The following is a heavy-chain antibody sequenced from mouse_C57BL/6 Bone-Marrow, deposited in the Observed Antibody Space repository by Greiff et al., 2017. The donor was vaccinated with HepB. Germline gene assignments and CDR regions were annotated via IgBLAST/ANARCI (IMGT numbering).Heavy chain of an antibody. J-gene: IGHJ4*01. CDR2: IWTGGVT. V-gene: IGHV2-9-1*01. CDR1: GFSLTSYA. CDR3: ARKSYSNYGAMDY. D-gene: IGHD2-5*01. Sequence: QVQLKESGPGLVAPSQSLSITCTVSGFSLTSYAISWVRQPPGKGLEWLGVIWTGGVTNYNSALKSRLSISKDNSKSQVFLKMNSLQTDDTARYYCARKSYSNYGAMDYWGQGTSVTVSS.